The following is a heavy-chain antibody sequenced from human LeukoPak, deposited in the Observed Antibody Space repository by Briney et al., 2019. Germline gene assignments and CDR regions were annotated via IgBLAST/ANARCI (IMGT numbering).Heavy chain of an antibody. V-gene: IGHV4-34*01. Sequence: SETLSLTCAVDGGSFSGYYWTWIRQTPEKGLEWIGEMNPSGSTNYNPSLKSRVTISVDPSKNQFSLELSSVTAADTAVYYCARGRQDVTMIVVVMTAVSYYLDVWGKGTTVTVS. CDR1: GGSFSGYY. D-gene: IGHD3-22*01. J-gene: IGHJ6*03. CDR3: ARGRQDVTMIVVVMTAVSYYLDV. CDR2: MNPSGST.